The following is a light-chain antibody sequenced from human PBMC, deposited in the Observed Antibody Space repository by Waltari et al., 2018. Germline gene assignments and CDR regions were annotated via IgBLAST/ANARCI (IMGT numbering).Light chain of an antibody. CDR3: QQRANWPIT. J-gene: IGKJ5*01. V-gene: IGKV1-6*01. CDR1: QGIRNN. CDR2: ATS. Sequence: AIQMTQSPSSLSASVGDIVTITCRASQGIRNNLGWYQQQPGKAPKLLMYATSTLQSGVPSRFSGSGSGTDFTLTISSLEPEDFAVYYCQQRANWPITFGKGTRLEIK.